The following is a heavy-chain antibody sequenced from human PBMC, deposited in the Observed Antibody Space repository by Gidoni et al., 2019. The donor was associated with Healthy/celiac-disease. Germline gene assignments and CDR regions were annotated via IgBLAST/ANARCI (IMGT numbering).Heavy chain of an antibody. CDR1: GGSFSGYY. CDR2: INHSGST. Sequence: QVQLQPWGAGLLKPSETLSLTCAVYGGSFSGYYSSWIRQPPGKGLAWIGEINHSGSTNYNPSLKSRVTISVDTSKNQFSLKLSSVTAADTAVYYCARGRQYYDFWSGYFGGYAFDIWGQGTMVTVSS. CDR3: ARGRQYYDFWSGYFGGYAFDI. J-gene: IGHJ3*02. D-gene: IGHD3-3*01. V-gene: IGHV4-34*01.